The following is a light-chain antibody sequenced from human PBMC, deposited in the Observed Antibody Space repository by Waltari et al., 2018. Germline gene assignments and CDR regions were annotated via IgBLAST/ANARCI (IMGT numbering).Light chain of an antibody. J-gene: IGKJ2*01. CDR2: GAS. V-gene: IGKV3-20*01. CDR3: QQYGSSVLYT. CDR1: QRLTKRY. Sequence: RASQRLTKRYLVWYQQKPGQAPRLLIYGASSRAAGIPDRFSGSGSGTDFTLTITRLEPEDFAVYYCQQYGSSVLYTFGQGTKLEIK.